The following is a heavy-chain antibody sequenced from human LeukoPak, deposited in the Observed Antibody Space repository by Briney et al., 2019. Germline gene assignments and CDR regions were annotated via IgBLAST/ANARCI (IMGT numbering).Heavy chain of an antibody. V-gene: IGHV3-74*01. J-gene: IGHJ3*01. CDR1: GFTFGNSW. CDR2: INADGSTA. CDR3: VVVVEPPDSDGFDV. Sequence: GGSLRLSCAASGFTFGNSWVHWDRQAPGKGLVWVSLINADGSTATYADSVKGRFTISRDNARNTLSLQMNSLTIEDTAVYYCVVVVEPPDSDGFDVWGQGTMITVSS. D-gene: IGHD1-14*01.